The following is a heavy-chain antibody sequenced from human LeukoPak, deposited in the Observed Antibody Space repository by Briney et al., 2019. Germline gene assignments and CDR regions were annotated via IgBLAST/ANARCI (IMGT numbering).Heavy chain of an antibody. CDR1: GYTFTSYG. CDR2: NRACNGNT. CDR3: ARDGYEPIFGVVVFPLDY. J-gene: IGHJ4*02. V-gene: IGHV1-18*01. Sequence: ASVKVSCKASGYTFTSYGISWVRQAPGQGLEWMGWNRACNGNTNYAQKLQGRVTMTTDTSTSTAYMELRSLRSDDTAVYYCARDGYEPIFGVVVFPLDYWGQGTLVTVSS. D-gene: IGHD3-3*01.